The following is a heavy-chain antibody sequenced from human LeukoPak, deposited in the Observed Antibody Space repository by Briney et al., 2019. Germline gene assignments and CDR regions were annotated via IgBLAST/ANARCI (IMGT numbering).Heavy chain of an antibody. CDR3: ARDTAEVINSYDDY. CDR1: GYTFTSYG. D-gene: IGHD2/OR15-2a*01. CDR2: ISAYNGNT. Sequence: ASVKVSCKASGYTFTSYGISWVRQATGQGLEWMGWISAYNGNTNYAQKLQGRVTMTTDTSTSTAYMELRSLRSDDTAVYYCARDTAEVINSYDDYWGQGTLVTVSS. V-gene: IGHV1-18*01. J-gene: IGHJ4*02.